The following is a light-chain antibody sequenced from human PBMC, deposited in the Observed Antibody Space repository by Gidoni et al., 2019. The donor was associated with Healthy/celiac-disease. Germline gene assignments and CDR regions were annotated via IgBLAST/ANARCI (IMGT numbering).Light chain of an antibody. CDR2: KAS. CDR3: QQYNSYSYT. V-gene: IGKV1-5*03. Sequence: IHMTQSPSTLSASVGDRVTITCRASQSSSSWLAWYQQKPGKAPKLLIYKASSLESGVPSRFSGSGSGTEFTLTSSSLQPDDFATYYCQQYNSYSYTFGQGTKLEIK. J-gene: IGKJ2*01. CDR1: QSSSSW.